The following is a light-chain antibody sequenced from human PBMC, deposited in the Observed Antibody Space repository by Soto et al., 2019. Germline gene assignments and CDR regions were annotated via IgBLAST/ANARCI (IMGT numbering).Light chain of an antibody. Sequence: SYELTQPPSVSVSPGQTASITCSGDKLGDKYACWYQQKPGQSPVLVIYQDSKRPSGIPERFSGSNPGNTAPLTISGTQAMDEADYYCQAWDSTVVFGGGTKLTVL. J-gene: IGLJ2*01. CDR2: QDS. CDR1: KLGDKY. V-gene: IGLV3-1*01. CDR3: QAWDSTVV.